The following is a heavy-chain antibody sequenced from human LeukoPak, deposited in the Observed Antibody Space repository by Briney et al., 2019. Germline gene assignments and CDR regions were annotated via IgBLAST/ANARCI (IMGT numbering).Heavy chain of an antibody. D-gene: IGHD3-16*01. Sequence: SETLSLTCAAYGVSFSGYYWSWIRQPPGKGLEWIGEINHSGSTNYNPSLKSRVTISVDTSKNQFSLKLSSVTAADTAVYYCARGSRCDYVSSFDYWGQGTLVTVSS. CDR3: ARGSRCDYVSSFDY. CDR1: GVSFSGYY. J-gene: IGHJ4*02. CDR2: INHSGST. V-gene: IGHV4-34*01.